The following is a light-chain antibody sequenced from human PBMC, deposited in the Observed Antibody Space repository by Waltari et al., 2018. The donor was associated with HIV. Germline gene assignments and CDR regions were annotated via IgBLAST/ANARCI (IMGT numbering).Light chain of an antibody. CDR2: EVS. V-gene: IGLV2-11*01. J-gene: IGLJ2*01. CDR1: SSDVGGYNY. Sequence: QSALTQPRSVSGSPVQSVTISCTGTSSDVGGYNYVSWYQQHPGKAPKFMIYEVSKRTAGGPDRFSGSKSGNTASLTISGLQAEDEADYYCCSYAGNYTFVFGGGTKLTVL. CDR3: CSYAGNYTFV.